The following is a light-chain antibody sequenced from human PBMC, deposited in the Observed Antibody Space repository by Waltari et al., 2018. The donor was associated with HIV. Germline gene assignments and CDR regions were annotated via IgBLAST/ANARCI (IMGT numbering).Light chain of an antibody. J-gene: IGLJ1*01. CDR1: SLRSYY. V-gene: IGLV3-19*01. Sequence: SSELTQEPAVSVALGQTVRITCQGDSLRSYYASWYQQKPGQAPLLVVYGNDKRPSGIPDRFSGASSGNTASLTITGAQAEDEADYYCNSRDSSGHHLVFATGTTVTVL. CDR2: GND. CDR3: NSRDSSGHHLV.